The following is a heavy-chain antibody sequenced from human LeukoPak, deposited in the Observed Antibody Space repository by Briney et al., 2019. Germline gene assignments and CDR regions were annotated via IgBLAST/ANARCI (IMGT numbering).Heavy chain of an antibody. V-gene: IGHV3-15*04. CDR2: TVSEIDGGTT. D-gene: IGHD1-7*01. J-gene: IGHJ6*02. CDR3: TTDEDWNYARKDV. CDR1: GFTFSNYD. Sequence: GSLVLSCAASGFTFSNYDMSWVRQVPGKGLEWVGQTVSEIDGGTTDYATPVKGRFTISRDDSKSTLYLQMNSLKIEDTAVYYCTTDEDWNYARKDVWGQGATVIVSS.